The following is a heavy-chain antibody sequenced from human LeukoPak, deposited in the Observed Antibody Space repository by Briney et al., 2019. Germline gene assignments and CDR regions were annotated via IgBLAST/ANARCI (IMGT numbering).Heavy chain of an antibody. CDR3: TRGGELMNF. D-gene: IGHD1-26*01. V-gene: IGHV4-59*08. CDR1: GGSISSYY. J-gene: IGHJ4*02. Sequence: SETLSLTCTVSGGSISSYYWSWIRQPPGKGLEWIGYIYYSGSTNYNPSLKSRVTISVDTSKNQFSLRLSSVTAADTAVYYCTRGGELMNFWGQGTLVTVSS. CDR2: IYYSGST.